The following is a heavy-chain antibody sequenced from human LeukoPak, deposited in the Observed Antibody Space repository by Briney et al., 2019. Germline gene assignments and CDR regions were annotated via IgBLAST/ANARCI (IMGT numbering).Heavy chain of an antibody. CDR2: ISSSSSYI. D-gene: IGHD6-19*01. CDR3: ARDSRVSSGWTDAFDT. CDR1: GFTFSSYS. Sequence: PGGSLRLSCAASGFTFSSYSMNWVRQAPGKGLEWVSSISSSSSYIYYADSVKGRFTISRDNAKNSLYLQMNSLRAEDTAVYYCARDSRVSSGWTDAFDTWGQGTMVTVSS. V-gene: IGHV3-21*01. J-gene: IGHJ3*02.